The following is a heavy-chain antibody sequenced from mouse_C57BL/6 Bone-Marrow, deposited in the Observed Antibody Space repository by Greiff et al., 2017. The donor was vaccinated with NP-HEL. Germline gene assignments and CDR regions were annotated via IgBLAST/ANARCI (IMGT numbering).Heavy chain of an antibody. D-gene: IGHD1-1*01. CDR2: INPYNGGT. V-gene: IGHV1-19*01. CDR3: ASGLNYYGRDWYFDV. Sequence: VQLKQSGPVLVKPGASVKMSCKASGYTFTDYYMNWVKQSHGKSLEWIGVINPYNGGTSYNQKFKGKATLTVDKSSSTAYMELNSLTSEDSAVYYCASGLNYYGRDWYFDVWGTGTTVTVSS. CDR1: GYTFTDYY. J-gene: IGHJ1*03.